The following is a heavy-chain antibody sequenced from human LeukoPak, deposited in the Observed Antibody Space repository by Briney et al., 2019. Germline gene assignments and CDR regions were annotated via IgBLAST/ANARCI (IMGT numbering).Heavy chain of an antibody. CDR3: ARDLTRDGYTWFDP. CDR1: GYTFSSYG. V-gene: IGHV1-18*01. J-gene: IGHJ5*02. Sequence: GASVKVSCKASGYTFSSYGITWVRQAPGQGLEWVGWISAYKGNTKYAQKLQGRVIMTTDTSTSTAYMEMRSLRSDDTAAYFCARDLTRDGYTWFDPWGQGTLVTVSS. CDR2: ISAYKGNT. D-gene: IGHD5-24*01.